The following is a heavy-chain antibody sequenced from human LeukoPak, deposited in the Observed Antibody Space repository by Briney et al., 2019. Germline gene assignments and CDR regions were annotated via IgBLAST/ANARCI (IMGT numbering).Heavy chain of an antibody. CDR2: ISYDGSNK. CDR3: AKDHYYYGSGIYFMHYFDY. Sequence: PGRSLRLSCAASGLTFSSYGMHWVRQAPGKGLEWVAVISYDGSNKYYADSVKGRFTISRENSKNTLHLQMNSLRAEDTAVYYCAKDHYYYGSGIYFMHYFDYWGQGTLVTVSS. CDR1: GLTFSSYG. J-gene: IGHJ4*02. V-gene: IGHV3-30*18. D-gene: IGHD3-10*01.